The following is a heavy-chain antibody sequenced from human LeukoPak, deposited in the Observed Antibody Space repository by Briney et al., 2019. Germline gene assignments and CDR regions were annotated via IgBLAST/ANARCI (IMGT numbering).Heavy chain of an antibody. CDR2: IYTSGST. CDR1: GGSISSYY. D-gene: IGHD6-13*01. CDR3: ASRIAAAASPAFDI. J-gene: IGHJ3*02. Sequence: SETLSLTCTVSGGSISSYYWSWIRQPAGKGLEWIGRIYTSGSTNYNPSLKSRVTMSVDTSKNQFSLKLSSVTAADTAVYYCASRIAAAASPAFDIWGQGTMVTVSS. V-gene: IGHV4-4*07.